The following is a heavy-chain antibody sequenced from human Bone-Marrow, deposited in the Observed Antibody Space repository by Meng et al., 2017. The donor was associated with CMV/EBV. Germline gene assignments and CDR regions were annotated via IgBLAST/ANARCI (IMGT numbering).Heavy chain of an antibody. D-gene: IGHD1-26*01. CDR2: ISPILSVA. CDR1: GGTFNSYA. J-gene: IGHJ5*02. Sequence: SGGTFNSYAISWMRQGTGQEGVWIRGISPILSVANYAQKFQGRVTIAADKSTCTAYMKLSSLRAEDTAVYYCARDSNKWGPYTVDPWGQGTLVTVSS. V-gene: IGHV1-69*10. CDR3: ARDSNKWGPYTVDP.